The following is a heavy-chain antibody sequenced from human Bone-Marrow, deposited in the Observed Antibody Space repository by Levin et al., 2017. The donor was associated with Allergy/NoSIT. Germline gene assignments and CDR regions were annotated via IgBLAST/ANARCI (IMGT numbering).Heavy chain of an antibody. J-gene: IGHJ6*02. V-gene: IGHV3-48*02. CDR1: GFTFSSYS. Sequence: GGSLRLSCAASGFTFSSYSMNWVRQAPGKGLEWVSYISSSSDTIYYAASVKGRFTISRDNAKNSLYLQMNSLRDEDTAVYYCARGPYSSSLYDYHGMDVWGQGTTVTVSS. CDR2: ISSSSDTI. CDR3: ARGPYSSSLYDYHGMDV. D-gene: IGHD6-6*01.